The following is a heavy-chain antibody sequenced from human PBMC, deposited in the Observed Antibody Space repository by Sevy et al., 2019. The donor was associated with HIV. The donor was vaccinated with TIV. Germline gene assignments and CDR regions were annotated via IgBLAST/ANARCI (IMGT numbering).Heavy chain of an antibody. Sequence: SETLSLTCTVYGASFNDFYWHWIRQPPGKGLEWIGEINHSEVTKYNPSLKSRVTISVDAANSQFALKLTSVTAADTAVYYCARFDTKIKIFGVPRGIYWGPRTLVTVSS. CDR3: ARFDTKIKIFGVPRGIY. D-gene: IGHD3-3*01. V-gene: IGHV4-34*01. CDR2: INHSEVT. J-gene: IGHJ4*02. CDR1: GASFNDFY.